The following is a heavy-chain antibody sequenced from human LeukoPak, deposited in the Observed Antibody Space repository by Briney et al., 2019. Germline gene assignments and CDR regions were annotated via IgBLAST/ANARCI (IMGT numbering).Heavy chain of an antibody. CDR3: AKDLLAGITMIVVVNFDY. Sequence: GGSLRLSCAASGFTFSSYAMSWVRQAPGKGLEWVSAISGSGGSTYYADSVKGRFTTSRDNSKNTLYLQMNSLRAEDTAVYYCAKDLLAGITMIVVVNFDYWGQGTLVTVSS. J-gene: IGHJ4*02. CDR1: GFTFSSYA. D-gene: IGHD3-22*01. V-gene: IGHV3-23*01. CDR2: ISGSGGST.